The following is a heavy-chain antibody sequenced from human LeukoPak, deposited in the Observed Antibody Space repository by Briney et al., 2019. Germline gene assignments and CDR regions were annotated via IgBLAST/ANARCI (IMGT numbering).Heavy chain of an antibody. V-gene: IGHV3-30-3*01. CDR2: ISYDGSNK. J-gene: IGHJ4*02. CDR3: AKDPAYYDSSGYYYAPLDY. D-gene: IGHD3-22*01. CDR1: GFTFSSYA. Sequence: GGSLRLSCAASGFTFSSYAMHWVRQAPGKGLEWVAVISYDGSNKYYADSVKGRFTISRDNSKNTLYLQMNSLRAEDTAVYYCAKDPAYYDSSGYYYAPLDYWGQGTLVTVSS.